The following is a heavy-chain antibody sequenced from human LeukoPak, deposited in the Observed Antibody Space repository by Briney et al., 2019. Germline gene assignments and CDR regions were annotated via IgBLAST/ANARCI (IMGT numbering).Heavy chain of an antibody. CDR2: ISSSGGDT. J-gene: IGHJ4*02. CDR3: AFEDSYGYLVDY. Sequence: GGSLRLSCAASGFAFSSFAMNWVRQAPGKGLEWVSGISSSGGDTFYADSVKGRFTISRDNSKNTLYLQMNSLRAEDTAVYYCAFEDSYGYLVDYWGQGTLVTVSS. D-gene: IGHD5-18*01. V-gene: IGHV3-23*01. CDR1: GFAFSSFA.